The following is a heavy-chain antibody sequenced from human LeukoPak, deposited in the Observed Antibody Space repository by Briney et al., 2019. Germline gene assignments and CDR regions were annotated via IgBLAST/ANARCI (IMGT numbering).Heavy chain of an antibody. Sequence: PSETLSLTCTVSGGSISSYYWSWIRQPPGKGLEWIGEINHSGSTNYNPSLKSRVTISVDTSKNQFSLKLSSVTAADTAVYYCARERGGDIVVVPADAYFDYWGQGTLVTVSS. CDR2: INHSGST. CDR1: GGSISSYY. CDR3: ARERGGDIVVVPADAYFDY. D-gene: IGHD2-2*01. V-gene: IGHV4-34*01. J-gene: IGHJ4*02.